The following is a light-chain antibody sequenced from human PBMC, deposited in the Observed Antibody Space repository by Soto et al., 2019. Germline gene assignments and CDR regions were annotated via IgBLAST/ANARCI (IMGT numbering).Light chain of an antibody. CDR3: TSYVGNDIWV. Sequence: QSALTRPPSASGSPGQSVTISCTGTSSDVGAYKYVSWYQQYPGKAPKLMIYEVTKRPSGVPDRFSGSKSGNTASLTVSGLQAEDEADYYGTSYVGNDIWVFGGGTKVTVL. CDR2: EVT. V-gene: IGLV2-8*01. CDR1: SSDVGAYKY. J-gene: IGLJ3*02.